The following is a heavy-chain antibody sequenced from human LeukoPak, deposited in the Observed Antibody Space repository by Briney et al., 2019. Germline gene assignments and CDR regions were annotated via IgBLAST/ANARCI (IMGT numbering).Heavy chain of an antibody. V-gene: IGHV4-59*01. CDR1: GGSISSYY. CDR2: IYYSGST. CDR3: ARDRDNYGGNRGWFDP. Sequence: PSETLSLTCTVSGGSISSYYWSWIRQPPGKGLEWIGYIYYSGSTNYNPSLKSRVTISVDTSKNQFSLKLSSVTAADTAVYYCARDRDNYGGNRGWFDPWGQGTLVTVSS. D-gene: IGHD4-23*01. J-gene: IGHJ5*02.